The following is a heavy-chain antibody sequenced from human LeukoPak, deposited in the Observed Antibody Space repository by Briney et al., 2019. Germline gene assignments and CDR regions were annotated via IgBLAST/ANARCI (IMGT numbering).Heavy chain of an antibody. J-gene: IGHJ4*02. CDR3: AKEGTASKPSDLDY. D-gene: IGHD1/OR15-1a*01. Sequence: GGSLRLSFAASGFSFMDYAMHGVRRAPGKGLGGGAFIRYNGDNKYYVDSVKGRFTISRDNSKNTLHLQMNSLKPEDTAVYYCAKEGTASKPSDLDYWGQGTLVTVSS. CDR2: IRYNGDNK. V-gene: IGHV3-30*02. CDR1: GFSFMDYA.